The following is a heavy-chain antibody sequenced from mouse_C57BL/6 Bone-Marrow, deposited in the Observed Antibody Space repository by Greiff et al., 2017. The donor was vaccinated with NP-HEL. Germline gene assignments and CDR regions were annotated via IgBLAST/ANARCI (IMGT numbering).Heavy chain of an antibody. J-gene: IGHJ4*01. CDR2: INPNNGGT. Sequence: EVQLQQSGPELVKPGASVKISCKASGYTFTDYYMNWVKQSHGKSLEWIGDINPNNGGTSYNQKFKGKATLTVDKSSSTAYMELRSLTSEDSAVYYCARGLYGSSTGAMDYWGQGTSVTVSS. V-gene: IGHV1-26*01. CDR1: GYTFTDYY. D-gene: IGHD1-1*01. CDR3: ARGLYGSSTGAMDY.